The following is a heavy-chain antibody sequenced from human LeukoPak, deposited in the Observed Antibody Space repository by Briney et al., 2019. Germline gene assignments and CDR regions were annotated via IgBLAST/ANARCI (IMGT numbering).Heavy chain of an antibody. D-gene: IGHD3-10*02. CDR3: AELGITMIGGV. Sequence: PEGSLRLSCAASGFTFSSYEMNWVRQAPGKGLEWVSYISSSGSTIYYADSVKGRFTIPRDNAKNSLYLQMNSLRAEGTAVYYCAELGITMIGGVWGKGTTVTISS. CDR2: ISSSGSTI. V-gene: IGHV3-48*03. J-gene: IGHJ6*04. CDR1: GFTFSSYE.